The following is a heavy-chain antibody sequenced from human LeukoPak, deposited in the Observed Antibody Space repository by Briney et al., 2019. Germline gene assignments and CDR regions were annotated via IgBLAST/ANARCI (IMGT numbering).Heavy chain of an antibody. CDR3: ARDRSRYLDY. CDR2: INPSSGGT. Sequence: ASVKVSCKTSGYTFTGYYMHWVRQAPGQGLEWMGWINPSSGGTDYAQKFQGRVTMTRDTSISTVYMELSRLRSDDTAVYYCARDRSRYLDYWGQGTLVTVSS. V-gene: IGHV1-2*02. CDR1: GYTFTGYY. D-gene: IGHD3-16*02. J-gene: IGHJ4*02.